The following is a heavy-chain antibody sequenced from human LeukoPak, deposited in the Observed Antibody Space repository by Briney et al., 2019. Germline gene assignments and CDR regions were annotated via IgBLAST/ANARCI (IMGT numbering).Heavy chain of an antibody. CDR3: AKSSLIRGVTLDAFDI. CDR1: GFTFSSYA. V-gene: IGHV3-23*01. D-gene: IGHD3-10*01. J-gene: IGHJ3*02. CDR2: ISGSGGST. Sequence: PGGSLRLSCAASGFTFSSYAMNWVRQAPGKGLEWVSAISGSGGSTDYADSVKGRFTISRDNSKNTLYPLMNSLGAEDTAVYYCAKSSLIRGVTLDAFDIWGQGTMVTVSS.